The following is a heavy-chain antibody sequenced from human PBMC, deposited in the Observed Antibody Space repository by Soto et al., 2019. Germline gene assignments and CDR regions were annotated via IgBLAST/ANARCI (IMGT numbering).Heavy chain of an antibody. CDR3: ARELEYCSNGVCYPYFDS. CDR2: ISGSGRAT. Sequence: PGGSLRLSCAASGFTFGSYAMSWVRQAPGKGLEWVSTISGSGRATYYADSVKGRFTISRDNSKNTLYLQMDSLRAEDTAVYYCARELEYCSNGVCYPYFDSWGQGTLVTVSS. J-gene: IGHJ4*02. V-gene: IGHV3-23*01. D-gene: IGHD2-8*01. CDR1: GFTFGSYA.